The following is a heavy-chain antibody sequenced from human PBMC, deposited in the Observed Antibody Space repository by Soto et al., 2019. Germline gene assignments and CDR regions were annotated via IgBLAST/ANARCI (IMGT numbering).Heavy chain of an antibody. CDR1: EYSFSTYW. J-gene: IGHJ6*02. V-gene: IGHV5-51*01. CDR2: IYPGDSDT. CDR3: ARQIRHYYCWSNKYYYYGLDV. D-gene: IGHD3-3*01. Sequence: GESLKISCKGSEYSFSTYWIAWVRQMPGKGLEWMGIIYPGDSDTRYSPSFQGQVTIPADKSSSTAHLQWSSLKASDTAMYYCARQIRHYYCWSNKYYYYGLDVWGQGTTVTVSS.